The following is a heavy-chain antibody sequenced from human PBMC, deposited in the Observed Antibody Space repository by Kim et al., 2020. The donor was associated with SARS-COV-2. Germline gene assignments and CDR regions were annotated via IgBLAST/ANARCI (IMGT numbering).Heavy chain of an antibody. V-gene: IGHV4-34*01. J-gene: IGHJ5*02. D-gene: IGHD3-3*01. CDR3: ARSYYDFWSGHNWFDP. Sequence: LKSRVTISVETSKNQFSLKLSSVTAADTAVYYCARSYYDFWSGHNWFDPWGQGTLVTVSS.